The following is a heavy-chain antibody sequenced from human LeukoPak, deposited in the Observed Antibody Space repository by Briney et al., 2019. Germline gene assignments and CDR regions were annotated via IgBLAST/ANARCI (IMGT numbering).Heavy chain of an antibody. CDR3: ARENKYYYDSSGYLRFDY. D-gene: IGHD3-22*01. Sequence: GGSLRLSCAASGFTFSSYSMNWVRQAPGKGLEWVSSISGSSSYIYYADSVKGRFTISRDNAKNSLYLQMNSLRAEDTDVYYCARENKYYYDSSGYLRFDYSGQGTLVTVSS. CDR1: GFTFSSYS. V-gene: IGHV3-21*01. CDR2: ISGSSSYI. J-gene: IGHJ4*02.